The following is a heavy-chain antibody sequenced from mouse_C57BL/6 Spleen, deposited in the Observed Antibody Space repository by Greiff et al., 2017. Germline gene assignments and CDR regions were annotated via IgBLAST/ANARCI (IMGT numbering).Heavy chain of an antibody. D-gene: IGHD2-5*01. Sequence: EVQLQQSGPELVKPGASVKISCKASGYSFTGYYMNWVKQSPEKSLEWIGEINPSTGGTTYNQKFKAKATLTVDKSSSTAYMQLKSLTSEDSAVYYCARNGEGGYSNYGGDYFDYWGQGTTLTVSS. CDR3: ARNGEGGYSNYGGDYFDY. CDR1: GYSFTGYY. V-gene: IGHV1-42*01. CDR2: INPSTGGT. J-gene: IGHJ2*01.